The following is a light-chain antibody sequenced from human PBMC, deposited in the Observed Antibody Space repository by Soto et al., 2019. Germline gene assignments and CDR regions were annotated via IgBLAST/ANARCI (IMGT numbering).Light chain of an antibody. Sequence: QSALTQPASVSGSPGQSITISCTGTSSDIGSYNLVSWYQQNPGKAPKLIIYEVTERPSGVSSRFSGSKSGNTASLTISGLQAEDEADYYCCSYAGTPTFRYVFGAGTKLTAL. CDR3: CSYAGTPTFRYV. V-gene: IGLV2-23*02. J-gene: IGLJ1*01. CDR1: SSDIGSYNL. CDR2: EVT.